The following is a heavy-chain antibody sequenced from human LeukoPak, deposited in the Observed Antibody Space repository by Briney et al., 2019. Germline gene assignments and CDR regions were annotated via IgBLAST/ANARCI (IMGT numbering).Heavy chain of an antibody. J-gene: IGHJ4*02. CDR1: GGTFSSYA. CDR3: ARPQGPSYYDSSGPLDY. CDR2: IIPIFGTA. Sequence: SVKVSCKASGGTFSSYAISWVRQAPEQGLEWMGGIIPIFGTANYAQKFQGRVTITADKSTSTAYMELSSLRSEDTAVYYCARPQGPSYYDSSGPLDYWGQGTLVTVSS. V-gene: IGHV1-69*06. D-gene: IGHD3-22*01.